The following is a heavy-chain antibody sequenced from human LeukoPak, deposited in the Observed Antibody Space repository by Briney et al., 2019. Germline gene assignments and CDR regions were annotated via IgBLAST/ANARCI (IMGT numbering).Heavy chain of an antibody. V-gene: IGHV1-2*02. CDR2: INTNSGGT. Sequence: ASVKVSCKASGYTFTGYYMHWVRQAPGQGLEWMGWINTNSGGTNYAQKFQGRVTMTRDTSISTAYMELSRLRSDDTAVYYCARDRSEPLQAFDIWGQGTMVTVSS. CDR3: ARDRSEPLQAFDI. CDR1: GYTFTGYY. D-gene: IGHD1-14*01. J-gene: IGHJ3*02.